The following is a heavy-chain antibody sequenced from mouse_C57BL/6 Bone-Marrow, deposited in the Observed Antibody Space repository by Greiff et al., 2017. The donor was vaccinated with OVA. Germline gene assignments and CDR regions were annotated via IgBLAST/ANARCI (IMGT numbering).Heavy chain of an antibody. CDR3: ARKWNRVGYDEGPPDWFAY. Sequence: QVQLQQSDAELVKPGASVKISCKVSGYTFTDHSIHWMKQRPEQGLEWIGYIYPRDGRTKYTEKFKGKATLTADKSYSTAYMQLNSLTSEDSAVYFFARKWNRVGYDEGPPDWFAYWGQGTLVTVAA. V-gene: IGHV1-78*01. CDR2: IYPRDGRT. D-gene: IGHD2-2*01. CDR1: GYTFTDHS. J-gene: IGHJ3*01.